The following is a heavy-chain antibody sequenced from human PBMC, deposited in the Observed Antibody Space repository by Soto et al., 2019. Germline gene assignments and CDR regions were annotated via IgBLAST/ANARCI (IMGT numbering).Heavy chain of an antibody. V-gene: IGHV3-30-3*01. CDR3: ARPSIVLMVYGGAFDI. Sequence: GGSLRLSCAASGFTFSSYAMHWVRQAPGKGLEWVAVISYDGSNKYYADSVKGRFTISRGNSKNTLYLQMNSLRAEDTAVYYCARPSIVLMVYGGAFDIWGQGTMVTVSS. CDR1: GFTFSSYA. J-gene: IGHJ3*02. D-gene: IGHD2-8*01. CDR2: ISYDGSNK.